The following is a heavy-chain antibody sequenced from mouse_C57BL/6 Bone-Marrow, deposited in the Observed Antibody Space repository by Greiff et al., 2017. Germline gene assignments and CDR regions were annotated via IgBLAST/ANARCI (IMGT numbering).Heavy chain of an antibody. D-gene: IGHD3-3*01. CDR1: GFSFNTYA. J-gene: IGHJ2*01. CDR2: IRSKSNNYAT. V-gene: IGHV10-1*01. CDR3: VRHGWDFDY. Sequence: EESGGGLVQPKGSLKLSCAASGFSFNTYAMNWVRQAPGKGLEWVARIRSKSNNYATYYADSVKDRFTISRDDSESMLYLQMNNLKTEDTAMYYCVRHGWDFDYWGQGTTLTVSS.